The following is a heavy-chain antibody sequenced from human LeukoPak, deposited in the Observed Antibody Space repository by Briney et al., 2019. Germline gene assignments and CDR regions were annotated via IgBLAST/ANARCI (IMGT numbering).Heavy chain of an antibody. Sequence: ASVKVSCKASGYTFTSYDINWVRQATGQGLEWMGWISAYNGNTNYAQKLQGRVTMTTDTSTSTAYMELRSLRSDDTAVYYCASHSSGWYEGAFDIWGQGTMVTVSS. J-gene: IGHJ3*02. D-gene: IGHD6-19*01. CDR1: GYTFTSYD. V-gene: IGHV1-18*01. CDR2: ISAYNGNT. CDR3: ASHSSGWYEGAFDI.